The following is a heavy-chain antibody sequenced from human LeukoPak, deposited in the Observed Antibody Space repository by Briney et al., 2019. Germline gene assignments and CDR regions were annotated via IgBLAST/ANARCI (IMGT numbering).Heavy chain of an antibody. CDR3: ARISTVTTTYYFDY. Sequence: SETLSLTCAVYGGSFSGYYRSWIRQPPGKGLEWIGEINHSGSTNYNPSLKSRVTISVDTSKNQFSLKLSSVTAADTAVYYCARISTVTTTYYFDYWGQGTLVTVSS. V-gene: IGHV4-34*01. J-gene: IGHJ4*02. CDR1: GGSFSGYY. CDR2: INHSGST. D-gene: IGHD4-17*01.